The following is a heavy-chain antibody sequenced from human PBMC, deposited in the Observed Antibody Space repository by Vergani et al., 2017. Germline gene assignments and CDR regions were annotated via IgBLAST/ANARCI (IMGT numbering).Heavy chain of an antibody. CDR3: ANEGSANRIRGWLDH. Sequence: VQLVESGGGLVQAGGSLRLSCAASGFTFSNYWMAWVRQAPGKGLEWVAFIQYDGSDIFYADFVEGRFTISRDNSKNSLYLQMRSLRFDDTAVYYCANEGSANRIRGWLDHWGQGALVTVSS. CDR2: IQYDGSDI. CDR1: GFTFSNYW. D-gene: IGHD3-10*01. J-gene: IGHJ4*02. V-gene: IGHV3-30*02.